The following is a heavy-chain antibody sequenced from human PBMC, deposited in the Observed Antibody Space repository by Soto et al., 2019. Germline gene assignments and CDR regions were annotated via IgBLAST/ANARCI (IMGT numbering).Heavy chain of an antibody. V-gene: IGHV3-23*01. J-gene: IGHJ4*02. CDR3: AKWGWGSGSTGLYYFDY. CDR1: GFTFSSYA. CDR2: ISGSGGST. Sequence: GGSLRLSCAASGFTFSSYAMSWVRQAPGKGLEWVSAISGSGGSTYYADSVKGRFTISRDNSKNTLYLQMNSLRAEDTAVYYCAKWGWGSGSTGLYYFDYWGQGTLVTVSS. D-gene: IGHD3-10*01.